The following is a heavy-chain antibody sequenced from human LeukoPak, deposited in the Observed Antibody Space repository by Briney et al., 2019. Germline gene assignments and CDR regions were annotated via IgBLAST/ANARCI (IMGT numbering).Heavy chain of an antibody. D-gene: IGHD3-10*01. Sequence: GGSLRLSCAASGFTFSSYGMHWVRQAPGKGLEWVALIWYDGSNKYYTDSVKGRFTISRDNSKNTLYLQMNSLRAEDTAVYYCARDIPGDYWGQGTLVTVSS. V-gene: IGHV3-30*02. CDR1: GFTFSSYG. J-gene: IGHJ4*02. CDR3: ARDIPGDY. CDR2: IWYDGSNK.